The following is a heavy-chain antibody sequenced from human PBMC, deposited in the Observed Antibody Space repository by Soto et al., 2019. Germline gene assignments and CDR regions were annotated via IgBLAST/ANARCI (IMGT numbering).Heavy chain of an antibody. CDR1: GYTFTSYD. CDR3: ARGPYYVNSGYHVAVDS. CDR2: MNPNSGNT. Sequence: QVQLVQSGPDVKKPGASVILSCKASGYTFTSYDINWVRQATGQGLEWMGWMNPNSGNTGYAPRFHGRVTMTRDTSISTAYMELKSLSADDTAVYYCARGPYYVNSGYHVAVDSWGQGTLVTVSS. D-gene: IGHD3-22*01. J-gene: IGHJ4*02. V-gene: IGHV1-8*01.